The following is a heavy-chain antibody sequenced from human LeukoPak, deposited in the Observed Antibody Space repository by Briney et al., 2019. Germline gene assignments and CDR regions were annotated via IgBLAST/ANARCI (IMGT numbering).Heavy chain of an antibody. D-gene: IGHD1-26*01. CDR2: IYPGDSET. CDR1: GYSFSSYW. V-gene: IGHV5-51*01. Sequence: PGESLKISCKGSGYSFSSYWIGWVRQMPGKGPEWMGIIYPGDSETRYSPSFQGQVTISADKSIRAAYLQWGSLKASDTAMYYCARHPGYSRSYYVDYWGQGTLVTASS. CDR3: ARHPGYSRSYYVDY. J-gene: IGHJ4*02.